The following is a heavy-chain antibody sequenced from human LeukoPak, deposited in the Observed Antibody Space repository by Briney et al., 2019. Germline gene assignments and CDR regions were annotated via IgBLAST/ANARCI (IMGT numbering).Heavy chain of an antibody. V-gene: IGHV1-18*01. D-gene: IGHD4-11*01. J-gene: IGHJ5*02. CDR3: ARQPGTTVTSDNWFDR. CDR1: GYTFTSYG. Sequence: ASVKVSCKASGYTFTSYGISWVRQAPGHGLEWMGWIGAYNGNTNYAQKLQGRVTMTTDTSTSTAYMELRSLRSDDTAVYYCARQPGTTVTSDNWFDRWGQGTLVTVSS. CDR2: IGAYNGNT.